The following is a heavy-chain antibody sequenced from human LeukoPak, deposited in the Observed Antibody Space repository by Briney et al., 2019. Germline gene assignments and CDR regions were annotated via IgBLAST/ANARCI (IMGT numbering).Heavy chain of an antibody. V-gene: IGHV3-23*01. Sequence: GGSLRLSCAASGFTFSTYGITWVRQAPGKGLEWVSGISGSGGTTYYADSVRGRFTISRDNSKNTLYLKMNSLRAEDTAVYYCAGGGFRLVRGREVAYWRQGTLVTVSS. CDR3: AGGGFRLVRGREVAY. CDR2: ISGSGGTT. CDR1: GFTFSTYG. J-gene: IGHJ4*02. D-gene: IGHD6-19*01.